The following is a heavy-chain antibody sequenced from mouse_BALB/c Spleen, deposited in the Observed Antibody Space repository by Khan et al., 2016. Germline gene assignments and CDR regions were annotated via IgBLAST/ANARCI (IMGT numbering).Heavy chain of an antibody. D-gene: IGHD1-1*01. J-gene: IGHJ3*01. CDR3: ARALYGSSYGFAY. V-gene: IGHV5-4*02. CDR1: GFTFSDYY. Sequence: EVQLQESGGGLVKPGGSLKLSCAAAGFTFSDYYMYWVRQTPEKRLEWVATISDGGSYTYYPDSVKGRFTISRDNAKNNLYLQMSSLKSEDTAMDYSARALYGSSYGFAYWGQGTLVTVSA. CDR2: ISDGGSYT.